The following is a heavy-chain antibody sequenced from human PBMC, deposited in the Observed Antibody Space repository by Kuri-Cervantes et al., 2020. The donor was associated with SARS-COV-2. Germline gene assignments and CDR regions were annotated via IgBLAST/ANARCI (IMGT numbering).Heavy chain of an antibody. CDR2: ISGSGGST. CDR3: ARIMEGWEAFDI. J-gene: IGHJ3*02. Sequence: GESLKISCAASGFTFSSYAMSWVRQAPGKGLEWVSAISGSGGSTYYADSVKGRFTISRDNSKNTLYLQMNSLRADDTAVYYCARIMEGWEAFDIWGHGTVVTVSS. D-gene: IGHD1-26*01. V-gene: IGHV3-23*01. CDR1: GFTFSSYA.